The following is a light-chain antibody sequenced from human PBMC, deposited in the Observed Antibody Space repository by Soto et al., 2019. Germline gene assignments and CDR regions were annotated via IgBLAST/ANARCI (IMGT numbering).Light chain of an antibody. J-gene: IGKJ4*01. V-gene: IGKV3-15*01. CDR1: RSVTSN. Sequence: EVVMAQSPVTLSVSPGEGATLSCRASRSVTSNLAWYQQKPGQAPRLLIYGASTRATGIPARFSGSGSGTEFTLTISGLQSEDFAVYYCQQYNNWPLTFGGGTEVEIK. CDR2: GAS. CDR3: QQYNNWPLT.